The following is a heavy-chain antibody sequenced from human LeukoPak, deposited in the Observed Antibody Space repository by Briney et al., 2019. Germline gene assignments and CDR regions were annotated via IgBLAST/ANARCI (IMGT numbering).Heavy chain of an antibody. D-gene: IGHD3-22*01. J-gene: IGHJ4*02. CDR2: IWYDGSQK. Sequence: PGRSLRLSCAVSGFTFSNYGMHWVRQAPGKGLEWVAVIWYDGSQKYYADSVKGRFTIYRDDSTNTLFLQMNSLRVEDTAVYYCAKYYYDSSGDYWGQGTLSPSPQ. CDR3: AKYYYDSSGDY. V-gene: IGHV3-33*02. CDR1: GFTFSNYG.